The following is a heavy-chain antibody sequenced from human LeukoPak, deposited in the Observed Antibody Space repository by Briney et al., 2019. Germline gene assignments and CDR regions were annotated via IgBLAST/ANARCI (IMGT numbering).Heavy chain of an antibody. CDR2: ISGSGGNT. CDR3: ARPRGNVEMATIPFDY. D-gene: IGHD5-24*01. J-gene: IGHJ4*02. CDR1: GFTFSSYA. V-gene: IGHV3-23*01. Sequence: GGSLRLSCAASGFTFSSYAMHWVRQAPGKGLEWVSAISGSGGNTYYADSVKGRFTISRDNSKNTLYLQMNSLRAEDTAVYYCARPRGNVEMATIPFDYWGQGTLVTVSS.